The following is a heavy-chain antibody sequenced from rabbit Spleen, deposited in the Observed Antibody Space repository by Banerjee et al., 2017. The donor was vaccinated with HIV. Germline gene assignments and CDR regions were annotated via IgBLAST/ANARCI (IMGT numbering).Heavy chain of an antibody. J-gene: IGHJ6*01. CDR1: GFSFSSSDY. D-gene: IGHD8-1*01. V-gene: IGHV1S40*01. CDR3: ARDAATSFSSYGMDL. CDR2: IAGSSSGFT. Sequence: QSLEESGGDLVKPGASLTLTCTASGFSFSSSDYMCWVHQAPGKGLEWISCIAGSSSGFTYSATWAKGRFTCSKTSSTTVTLQMTSLTDADTATYFCARDAATSFSSYGMDLWGQGTLVTVS.